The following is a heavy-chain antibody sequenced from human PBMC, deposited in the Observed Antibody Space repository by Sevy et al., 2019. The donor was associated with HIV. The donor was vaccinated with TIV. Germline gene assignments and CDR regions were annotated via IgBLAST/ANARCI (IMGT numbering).Heavy chain of an antibody. V-gene: IGHV3-30*02. D-gene: IGHD2-8*02. CDR2: IRYDGSNK. CDR3: AKEPVMVVDYYSMDV. Sequence: GWSLRLSCAASGFTFSNYGMHWVRQAPGKGLEWVAFIRYDGSNKNNADSVKGRFTISRDNSKNTLYLQMNSLRPEDTAVYYCAKEPVMVVDYYSMDVWGQGTTVTVSS. J-gene: IGHJ6*02. CDR1: GFTFSNYG.